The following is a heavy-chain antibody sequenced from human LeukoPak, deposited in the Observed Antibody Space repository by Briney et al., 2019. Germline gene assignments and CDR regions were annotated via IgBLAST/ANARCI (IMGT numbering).Heavy chain of an antibody. CDR1: GLSFSSYW. D-gene: IGHD2-15*01. CDR2: ISPDGNRE. Sequence: GGSLRLSCAASGLSFSSYWMTWVRQGPGKGLEWVATISPDGNREDYVDSVKGRFSISRDNAKNSLFLQMRSLRAEDTAMYYCASTFPYCSSGTCALGGQGALVTVSS. CDR3: ASTFPYCSSGTCAL. J-gene: IGHJ4*02. V-gene: IGHV3-7*01.